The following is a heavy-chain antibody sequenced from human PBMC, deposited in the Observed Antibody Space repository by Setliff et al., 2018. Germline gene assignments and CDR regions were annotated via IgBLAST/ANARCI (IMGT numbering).Heavy chain of an antibody. V-gene: IGHV1-69*13. CDR1: GGTFNTYG. D-gene: IGHD3-10*01. Sequence: SVKVSCKASGGTFNTYGLSWVRQAPGQGLEWMGGIISIIGEPNYAQKFQGRVTITADESTSTAYMELRSLKSEDTAVYYCAREALQRAGLYFFDIWGQGMLVTVSS. J-gene: IGHJ4*02. CDR3: AREALQRAGLYFFDI. CDR2: IISIIGEP.